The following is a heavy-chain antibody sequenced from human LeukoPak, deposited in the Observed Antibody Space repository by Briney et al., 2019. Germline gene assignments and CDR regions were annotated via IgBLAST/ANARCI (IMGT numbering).Heavy chain of an antibody. CDR3: AKGHIPYSGYGAGGY. Sequence: GGSLRLSCAASGFTFSSYSMNWVRQAPGMGLEWVSYISSSSSTIYYADSVKGRFTISRDNAKNSLYLQMNSLRAEDTALYYCAKGHIPYSGYGAGGYWGQGTLVTVSS. D-gene: IGHD5-12*01. CDR1: GFTFSSYS. CDR2: ISSSSSTI. V-gene: IGHV3-48*04. J-gene: IGHJ4*02.